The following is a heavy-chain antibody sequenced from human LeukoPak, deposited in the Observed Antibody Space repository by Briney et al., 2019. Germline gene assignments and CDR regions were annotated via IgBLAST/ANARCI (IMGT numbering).Heavy chain of an antibody. Sequence: GSLRLSCAASGFTVSSNYMSWIRQPPGKGLEWIGSIYYSGSTYYNPSLKSRVTISVDTSKNQFSLKLSSVTAADTAVYYCARDRPHYDFWSGYYWDYWGQGTLVTVSS. J-gene: IGHJ4*02. CDR2: IYYSGST. CDR1: GFTVSSNY. V-gene: IGHV4-39*07. CDR3: ARDRPHYDFWSGYYWDY. D-gene: IGHD3-3*01.